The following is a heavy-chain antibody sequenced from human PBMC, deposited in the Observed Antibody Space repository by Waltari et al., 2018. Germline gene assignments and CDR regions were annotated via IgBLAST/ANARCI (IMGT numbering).Heavy chain of an antibody. CDR3: AVSPDTATSRAAFHF. D-gene: IGHD5-18*01. CDR1: GGSISNLNFY. J-gene: IGHJ6*02. CDR2: IYRSGVT. Sequence: QVQLQESGPGLAKASQTLSLTCDVSGGSISNLNFYWSWIRQPAAKGLEWIGRIYRSGVTDYNPSLRGRATMFLDMSKNQFSLTVDSLIAADTAVYYCAVSPDTATSRAAFHFWGPGTTVSVSS. V-gene: IGHV4-61*02.